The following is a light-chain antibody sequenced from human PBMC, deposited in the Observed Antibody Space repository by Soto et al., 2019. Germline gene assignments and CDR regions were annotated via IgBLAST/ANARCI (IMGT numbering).Light chain of an antibody. V-gene: IGLV2-14*01. J-gene: IGLJ2*01. Sequence: QSVLTQPASVSASPGQSITISCAGTSSDVGGWPHVSWYQQHPGKAPKLVIYEVSNRPSGVSNRFSGSKSGNTASLTISGLQAEDEADYYCSSYTSSSTPVVFGGGTKLTVL. CDR2: EVS. CDR3: SSYTSSSTPVV. CDR1: SSDVGGWPH.